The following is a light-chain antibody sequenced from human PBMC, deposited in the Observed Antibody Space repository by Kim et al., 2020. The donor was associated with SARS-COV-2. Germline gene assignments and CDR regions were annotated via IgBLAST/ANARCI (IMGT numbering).Light chain of an antibody. CDR3: ATWDSSLSVGV. Sequence: VLTQPPSVSAAPGQKVTISCSGSRSNIGSNPVSWYQQFPGTAPKLITYDNNKRPSGIPDRFSSSKSGTSATLGITGLRTGDEAGYYCATWDSSLSVGVFGGGTKVTVL. CDR1: RSNIGSNP. J-gene: IGLJ3*02. CDR2: DNN. V-gene: IGLV1-51*01.